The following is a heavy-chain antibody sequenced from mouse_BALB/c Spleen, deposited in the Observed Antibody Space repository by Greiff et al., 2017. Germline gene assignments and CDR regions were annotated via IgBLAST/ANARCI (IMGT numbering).Heavy chain of an antibody. V-gene: IGHV5-17*02. CDR2: ISSGSSTI. D-gene: IGHD3-3*01. CDR3: ARRGTPYYFDY. CDR1: GFTFSSFG. J-gene: IGHJ2*01. Sequence: EVQGVESGGGLVQPGGSRKLSCAASGFTFSSFGMHWVRQAPEKGLEWVAYISSGSSTIYYADTVKGRFTISRDNPKNTLFLQMTSLRSEDTAMYYCARRGTPYYFDYWGQGTTLTVSS.